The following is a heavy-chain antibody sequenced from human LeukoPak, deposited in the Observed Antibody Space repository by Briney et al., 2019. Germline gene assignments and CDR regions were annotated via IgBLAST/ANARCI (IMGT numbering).Heavy chain of an antibody. V-gene: IGHV3-53*01. J-gene: IGHJ4*02. D-gene: IGHD4/OR15-4a*01. CDR1: GFTVSSNS. CDR3: ARRAGAYSHPYDY. Sequence: GGSLRLSCTVCGFTVSSNSMSWVRQAPGKGLEGVSFIYSDNTHYSDSVKGRFTISRDNSKNTLYLQMNSLRAEDTAVYYCARRAGAYSHPYDYWGQGTLVTVSS. CDR2: IYSDNT.